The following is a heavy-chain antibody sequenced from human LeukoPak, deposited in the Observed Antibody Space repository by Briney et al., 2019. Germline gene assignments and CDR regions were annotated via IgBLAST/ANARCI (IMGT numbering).Heavy chain of an antibody. J-gene: IGHJ4*02. CDR1: GGSISSSSYY. D-gene: IGHD3-9*01. Sequence: SETLSLTCTVSGGSISSSSYYWGWIRQPPGKGLEWIGSIYYSGSTYYDPSLKSRVTISVDTSKNQFSLKLGSVTAADTAVYYCARLDILTGYYVDYWGQGTLVTVSS. CDR2: IYYSGST. CDR3: ARLDILTGYYVDY. V-gene: IGHV4-39*01.